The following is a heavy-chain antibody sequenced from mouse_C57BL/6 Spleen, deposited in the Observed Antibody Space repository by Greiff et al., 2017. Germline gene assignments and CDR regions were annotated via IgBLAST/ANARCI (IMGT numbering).Heavy chain of an antibody. CDR3: ARNYDGYLFAY. J-gene: IGHJ3*01. CDR2: ISSGSSTI. D-gene: IGHD2-3*01. Sequence: EVKLMESGGGLVKPGGSLKLSCAASGFTFSDYGMHWVRQAPEKGLEWVAYISSGSSTIYYADTVKGRFTISRDNAKNTLFLQMTSLRSEDTAMYYCARNYDGYLFAYWGQGTLVTVSA. CDR1: GFTFSDYG. V-gene: IGHV5-17*01.